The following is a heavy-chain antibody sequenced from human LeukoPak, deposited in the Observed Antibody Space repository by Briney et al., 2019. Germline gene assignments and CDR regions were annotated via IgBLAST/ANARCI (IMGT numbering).Heavy chain of an antibody. V-gene: IGHV4-59*01. D-gene: IGHD1-1*01. CDR2: IYYSGST. J-gene: IGHJ3*02. CDR3: ARDESGTSAFDI. Sequence: PSETPSLTCTVSGGSINSYYWSWIRQPPGKGLEWIGYIYYSGSTNYNPSLKSRVTISVDTSKNQFSLKLSSVTAADTAVYYCARDESGTSAFDIWGQGTMVTVSS. CDR1: GGSINSYY.